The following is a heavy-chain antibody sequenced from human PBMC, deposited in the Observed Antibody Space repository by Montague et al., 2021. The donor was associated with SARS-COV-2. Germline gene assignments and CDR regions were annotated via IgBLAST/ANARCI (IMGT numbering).Heavy chain of an antibody. V-gene: IGHV4-39*01. D-gene: IGHD2-2*01. J-gene: IGHJ6*02. CDR2: IYYSGST. CDR1: GGSISSSSYY. CDR3: ARVPYRLLFVPRYYGMDV. Sequence: SETLSLTCTVSGGSISSSSYYWGWIRQPPGKGLEWIGSIYYSGSTYYNPSLKSRVTISVDTSKNQFSLKLSSATAADTAVHYCARVPYRLLFVPRYYGMDVWSQGTMVTVSS.